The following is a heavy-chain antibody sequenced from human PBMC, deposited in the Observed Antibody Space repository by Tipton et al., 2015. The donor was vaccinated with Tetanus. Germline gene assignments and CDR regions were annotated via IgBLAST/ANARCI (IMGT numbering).Heavy chain of an antibody. Sequence: LRLSCVASGFTFSRNSIIWARQAPGKGLEWIGRIYYSGSTSHNPSLKSRVTISADTSKNPFSLELNSVTAADTAVYYCARRGGDFLTGYYDSWGQGTLVTVSS. CDR3: ARRGGDFLTGYYDS. CDR1: GFTFSRNSII. J-gene: IGHJ4*02. CDR2: IYYSGST. V-gene: IGHV4-39*01. D-gene: IGHD3-9*01.